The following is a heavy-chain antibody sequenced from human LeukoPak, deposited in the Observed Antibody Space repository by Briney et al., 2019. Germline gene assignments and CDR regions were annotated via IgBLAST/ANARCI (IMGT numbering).Heavy chain of an antibody. D-gene: IGHD6-13*01. CDR3: AKDYGYSSSWYDY. CDR1: GFTFDDYG. J-gene: IGHJ4*02. Sequence: GGSLRLSCEASGFTFDDYGMHWVRQAPGKGLEWVSSISWNSASVGYVDSVKGRFTVSRDNAKKTLYLQMNSLRAEDTALYYCAKDYGYSSSWYDYWGQGTLVTVSS. CDR2: ISWNSASV. V-gene: IGHV3-9*01.